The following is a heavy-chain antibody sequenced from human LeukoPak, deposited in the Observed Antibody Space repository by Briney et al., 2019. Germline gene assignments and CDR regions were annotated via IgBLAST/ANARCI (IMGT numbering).Heavy chain of an antibody. CDR1: GGSISSGGYY. CDR3: ARVFSSSWYWSYYFDY. D-gene: IGHD6-13*01. CDR2: ISGSGGST. Sequence: LSLTCTVSGGSISSGGYYWSWVRQAPGKGLEWVSAISGSGGSTYYADSVKGRFTISRDNSKNTLYLQMNSLRAEDTAVYYCARVFSSSWYWSYYFDYWGQGTLVTVSS. V-gene: IGHV3-23*01. J-gene: IGHJ4*02.